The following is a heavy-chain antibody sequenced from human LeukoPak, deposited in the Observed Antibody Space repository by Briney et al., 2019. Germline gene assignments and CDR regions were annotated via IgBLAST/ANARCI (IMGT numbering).Heavy chain of an antibody. CDR2: IYPGDSDT. V-gene: IGHV5-51*01. Sequence: GESLKISCKGSGYSFTSYWIGWVRQMPGKGLEWMGIIYPGDSDTRYSPSFQGQVTISADKFISTAYLQWSSLKASDTAMYYCARGSSIAAAGELNWFDPWGQGTLVTVSS. CDR3: ARGSSIAAAGELNWFDP. CDR1: GYSFTSYW. J-gene: IGHJ5*02. D-gene: IGHD6-13*01.